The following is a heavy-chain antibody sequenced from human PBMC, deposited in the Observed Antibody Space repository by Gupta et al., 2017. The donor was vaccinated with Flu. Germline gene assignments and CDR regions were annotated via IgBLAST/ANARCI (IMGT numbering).Heavy chain of an antibody. CDR2: ISGSGGYI. J-gene: IGHJ4*02. Sequence: VRQAPGEGLEWVSSISGSGGYIYYADSVKGRFTISRDNAKNSLYLQMNSLRAEDTAVYYCAGEVLAGPTAYDYWGQGTLVTVSS. CDR3: AGEVLAGPTAYDY. V-gene: IGHV3-21*01. D-gene: IGHD4-17*01.